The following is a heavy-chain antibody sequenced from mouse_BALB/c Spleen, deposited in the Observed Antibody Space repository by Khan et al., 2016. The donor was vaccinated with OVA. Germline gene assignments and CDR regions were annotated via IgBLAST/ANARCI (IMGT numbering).Heavy chain of an antibody. CDR3: AIKRARSSY. Sequence: QVQLQQSGAELVKPGASVKMSCKASGYTFTSYTMNWVKQRPGQGLEWIGYINPSSGYNKYNQTFKDKATLTADKYSSTAYMQLSSLTSEDSAVYYCAIKRARSSYWGQGTTLTVSS. CDR2: INPSSGYN. J-gene: IGHJ2*01. V-gene: IGHV1-4*01. CDR1: GYTFTSYT. D-gene: IGHD1-3*01.